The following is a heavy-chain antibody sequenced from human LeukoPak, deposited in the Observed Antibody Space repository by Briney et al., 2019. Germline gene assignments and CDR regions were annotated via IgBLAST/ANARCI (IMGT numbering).Heavy chain of an antibody. CDR1: GFTFSSYW. CDR3: AKEIAAAGTGYYYYGMDV. J-gene: IGHJ6*02. D-gene: IGHD6-13*01. CDR2: INSDGSST. V-gene: IGHV3-74*01. Sequence: GGSLRLSCAASGFTFSSYWMHWVRQAPGKGLVWVSRINSDGSSTSYADSVKGRFTISRDNSKNTLYLQMNSLRAEDTAVYYCAKEIAAAGTGYYYYGMDVWGQGTTVTVSS.